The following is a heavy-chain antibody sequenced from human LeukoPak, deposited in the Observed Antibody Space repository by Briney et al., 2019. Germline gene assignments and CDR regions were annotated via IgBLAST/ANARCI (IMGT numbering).Heavy chain of an antibody. J-gene: IGHJ4*02. CDR1: GFTFSDYY. CDR3: ARSGGYPDY. Sequence: PGGSLRLSCAASGFTFSDYYVSWIRQAPGKGLVWVSRINRDASSTTYADSVKGRFTISRDNAKNTLYLQMNSLRAEDTAVYYCARSGGYPDYWGQGTLVTVSS. D-gene: IGHD2-15*01. V-gene: IGHV3-74*01. CDR2: INRDASST.